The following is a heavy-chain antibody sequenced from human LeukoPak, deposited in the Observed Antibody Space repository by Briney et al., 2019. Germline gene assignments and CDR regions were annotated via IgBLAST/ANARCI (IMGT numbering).Heavy chain of an antibody. V-gene: IGHV4-39*01. D-gene: IGHD3-16*02. J-gene: IGHJ4*02. Sequence: SETLSLTCTVSGVSIRSSSFYWGWIRQPPGKGLEWIGSIYYSGSTYYRPSLKSRVTMSVDTSKNQFSLKLSSVTAADTAVYYCASTGIRLGELSLSLDYWGQGTLVTVAS. CDR1: GVSIRSSSFY. CDR3: ASTGIRLGELSLSLDY. CDR2: IYYSGST.